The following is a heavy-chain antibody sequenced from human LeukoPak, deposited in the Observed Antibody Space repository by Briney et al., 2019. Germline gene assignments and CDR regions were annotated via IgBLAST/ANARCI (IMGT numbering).Heavy chain of an antibody. Sequence: GGSLRLSCAASGFTFSSYEMNWVRQAPGKGLEWVSYISSSGSIIYYADSVKGRFTVSRDNAKNSLNLQMNSLRVEDTAVYYCAREDIAATREFDYWGQGTLVTVSS. CDR1: GFTFSSYE. J-gene: IGHJ4*02. D-gene: IGHD5-12*01. CDR3: AREDIAATREFDY. V-gene: IGHV3-48*03. CDR2: ISSSGSII.